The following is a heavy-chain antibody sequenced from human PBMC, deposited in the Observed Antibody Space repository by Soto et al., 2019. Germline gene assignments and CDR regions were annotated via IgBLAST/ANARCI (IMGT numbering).Heavy chain of an antibody. CDR1: GGSFSGYY. J-gene: IGHJ6*02. CDR3: SSGSYYYYYYYGMDV. D-gene: IGHD3-10*01. Sequence: SETLSLTCAVYGGSFSGYYWSWIRQPPGKGLEWIGEINHSGSTNYNPSIKSRVTISVDTSKNQFSLKLSSATAADTAVYYCSSGSYYYYYYYGMDVWGQGTTVTVSS. V-gene: IGHV4-34*01. CDR2: INHSGST.